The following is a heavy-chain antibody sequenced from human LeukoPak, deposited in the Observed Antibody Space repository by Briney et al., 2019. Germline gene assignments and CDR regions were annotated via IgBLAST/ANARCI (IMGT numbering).Heavy chain of an antibody. CDR3: AREYSSGYSP. Sequence: PGRSLRLSCAASGFTFSSYGMHWVRQAPGKGLEWVSAISGSGGSTYYADSVKGRYTISRDNSKNTLYLQMNSLRAEDTAVYYCAREYSSGYSPWGQGTLVTVSS. V-gene: IGHV3-23*01. CDR1: GFTFSSYG. CDR2: ISGSGGST. J-gene: IGHJ5*02. D-gene: IGHD3-22*01.